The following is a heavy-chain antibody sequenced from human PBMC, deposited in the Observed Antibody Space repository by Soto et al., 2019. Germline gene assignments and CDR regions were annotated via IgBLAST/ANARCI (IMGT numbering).Heavy chain of an antibody. D-gene: IGHD3-16*01. CDR2: ISGSGGST. Sequence: GGSLRLSCAASGFTFSSYAMSWVRQAPGKGLEWVSAISGSGGSTYYADSVKGRFTISRDNSKNTLYLQMNSLRAEDTAVYYYAKAFMIIPDAFDIWGQGTMVTVSS. V-gene: IGHV3-23*01. CDR3: AKAFMIIPDAFDI. J-gene: IGHJ3*02. CDR1: GFTFSSYA.